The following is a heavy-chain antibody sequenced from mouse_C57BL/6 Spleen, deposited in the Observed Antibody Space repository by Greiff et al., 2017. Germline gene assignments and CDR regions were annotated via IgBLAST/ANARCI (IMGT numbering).Heavy chain of an antibody. CDR3: ARGEGWDDFDY. D-gene: IGHD3-3*01. CDR1: GFTFSSYA. V-gene: IGHV5-4*03. CDR2: ISDGGSYT. J-gene: IGHJ2*01. Sequence: EVTLVESGGGLVKPGGSLKLSCEASGFTFSSYAMSWVRQTTEKRLEWVATISDGGSYTYYPDNVKGRFTITRDNAKSNLYLQMRHLKSEDTAVYYCARGEGWDDFDYWGQGTTLTVSS.